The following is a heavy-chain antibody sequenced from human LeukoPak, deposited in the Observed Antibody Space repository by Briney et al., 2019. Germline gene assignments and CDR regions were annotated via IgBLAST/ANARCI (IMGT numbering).Heavy chain of an antibody. CDR3: ARLAMVRGVDPDY. J-gene: IGHJ4*02. V-gene: IGHV5-10-1*01. D-gene: IGHD3-10*01. Sequence: GESLKISCKGSGYSFTSFWITWVRQMPGKGLEWMGKIDPSDSYTNYSPSFRGHVTISADKSISTAYLQWSSLKASDTAMYYCARLAMVRGVDPDYWGQGTLVTVSS. CDR1: GYSFTSFW. CDR2: IDPSDSYT.